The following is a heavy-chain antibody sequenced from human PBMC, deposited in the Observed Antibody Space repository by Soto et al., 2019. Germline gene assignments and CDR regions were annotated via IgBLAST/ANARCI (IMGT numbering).Heavy chain of an antibody. J-gene: IGHJ4*02. CDR3: ARGRYGDY. D-gene: IGHD1-1*01. V-gene: IGHV1-18*01. CDR2: ISAHNGNT. Sequence: QVHLVQSGAEVKKPGASVKVSCQGSGYAFTTYGITWVRQAPGQGLEWMGWISAHNGNTNYAQKLQGRVTVTRDTYPSTAYMELRRVRYDDTAVYYCARGRYGDYWGQGALVTVSS. CDR1: GYAFTTYG.